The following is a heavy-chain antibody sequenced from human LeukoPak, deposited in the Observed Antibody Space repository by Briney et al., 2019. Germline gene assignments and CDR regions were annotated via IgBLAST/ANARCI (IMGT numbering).Heavy chain of an antibody. V-gene: IGHV4-34*01. J-gene: IGHJ6*04. Sequence: SETLSLTCTVSGGSISSYYWSWIRQPPGKGLEWIGEINHSGSTNYNPSLKSRVTISVDTSKNQFSLKLSSVTAVDTAVYYCASPRYSSSSSTSLDVWGKGTTVTVSS. CDR1: GGSISSYY. CDR3: ASPRYSSSSSTSLDV. CDR2: INHSGST. D-gene: IGHD6-6*01.